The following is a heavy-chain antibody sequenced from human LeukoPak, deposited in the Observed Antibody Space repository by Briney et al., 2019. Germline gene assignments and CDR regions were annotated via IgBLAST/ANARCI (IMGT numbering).Heavy chain of an antibody. J-gene: IGHJ6*02. CDR2: IFYSGST. V-gene: IGHV4-31*03. Sequence: SQTLSLTCTVSGGSISSSGYYWSWIRQHPGKGLEWIGYIFYSGSTNYNPSLKSRLSISVDTDENQFSLRLRSVTAADTAVYYCARGVGYCSGGTCYSYYYGMDVWGQGTTVTVSS. CDR3: ARGVGYCSGGTCYSYYYGMDV. CDR1: GGSISSSGYY. D-gene: IGHD2-15*01.